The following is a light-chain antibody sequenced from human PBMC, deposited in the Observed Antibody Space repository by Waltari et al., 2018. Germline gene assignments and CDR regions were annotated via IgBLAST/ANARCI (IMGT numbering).Light chain of an antibody. V-gene: IGKV1-NL1*01. J-gene: IGKJ3*01. CDR3: QQYYSLSF. CDR2: GAS. Sequence: DIQMTQSPSSLSASVGDRVVITCRASQDISTGVAWYQQKPGKVPKLLISGASGLESGVPSRFSGSGSGTDFTLTISSLQPEDFATYFCQQYYSLSFFGPGTKVDVE. CDR1: QDISTG.